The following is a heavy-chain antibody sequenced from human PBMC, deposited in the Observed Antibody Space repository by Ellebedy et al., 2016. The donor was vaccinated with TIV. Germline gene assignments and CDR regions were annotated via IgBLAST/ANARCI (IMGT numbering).Heavy chain of an antibody. CDR3: AREYLEQWLARGFDS. CDR1: GYTFTEYY. CDR2: INPNSGAT. V-gene: IGHV1-2*02. Sequence: ASVKVSCKASGYTFTEYYMHWVRQAPGQGLEWMGWINPNSGATNYAQKFQGRVTMTRDTSIGIAYMELRRLRSDDTAVYYCAREYLEQWLARGFDSWGQGSLVTVSS. J-gene: IGHJ4*02. D-gene: IGHD6-19*01.